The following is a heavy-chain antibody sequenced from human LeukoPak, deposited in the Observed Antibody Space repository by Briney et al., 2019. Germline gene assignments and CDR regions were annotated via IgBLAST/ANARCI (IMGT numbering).Heavy chain of an antibody. CDR3: ARGDQYYYYMDV. J-gene: IGHJ6*03. Sequence: ASVKVSCKASGYMFNGYHMHWVRQAPGQGLEWMGWINPNSGDTKYAQKFQGRATMTRDTSISTGYMELSRLRFDDTAVYYCARGDQYYYYMDVWGKGTTVTVSS. CDR1: GYMFNGYH. CDR2: INPNSGDT. D-gene: IGHD2-2*01. V-gene: IGHV1-2*02.